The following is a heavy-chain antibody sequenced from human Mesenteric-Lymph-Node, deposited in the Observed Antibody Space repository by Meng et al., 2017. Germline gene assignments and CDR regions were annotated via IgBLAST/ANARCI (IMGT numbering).Heavy chain of an antibody. Sequence: SETLSLTCTVSGGSISSYYWSWIRQPPGKGLEWIGYIYYSGSTNYNPSLKSRVTISVDTSKNQFSLKLSSVTAADTAVYYCARLYSSSWSSPFYYYYGMDVWGQGTTVTVSS. CDR2: IYYSGST. V-gene: IGHV4-59*08. J-gene: IGHJ6*02. CDR1: GGSISSYY. D-gene: IGHD6-13*01. CDR3: ARLYSSSWSSPFYYYYGMDV.